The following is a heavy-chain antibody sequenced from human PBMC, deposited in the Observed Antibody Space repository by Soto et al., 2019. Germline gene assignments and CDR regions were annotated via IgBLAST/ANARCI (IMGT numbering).Heavy chain of an antibody. CDR3: ARVYYDSTGFPLHFDY. J-gene: IGHJ4*02. V-gene: IGHV4-30-4*01. CDR1: GGSISSGGYY. D-gene: IGHD3-22*01. CDR2: IYDSGST. Sequence: PSETLSLTCTVSGGSISSGGYYWSWIRQPPGKGLEWIGYIYDSGSTYYNPSLKSRVTISLDTSKNQFSLKLTSVTAADTAVYYCARVYYDSTGFPLHFDYWGQGTLVTVSS.